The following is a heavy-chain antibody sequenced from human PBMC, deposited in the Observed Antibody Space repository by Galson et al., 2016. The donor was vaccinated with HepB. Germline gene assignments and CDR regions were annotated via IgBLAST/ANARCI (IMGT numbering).Heavy chain of an antibody. CDR3: TTESHWLTWADY. CDR1: GLTFNTFG. V-gene: IGHV3-30*03. Sequence: SLRLSCAGPGLTFNTFGVHWVRQAPGEGLEWVALISGNGNIKMFAESVRGRFAISRDDSKNTIYLQMNSLRLEDSAVYYCTTESHWLTWADYWGQGTLVSVS. D-gene: IGHD1-1*01. CDR2: ISGNGNIK. J-gene: IGHJ4*02.